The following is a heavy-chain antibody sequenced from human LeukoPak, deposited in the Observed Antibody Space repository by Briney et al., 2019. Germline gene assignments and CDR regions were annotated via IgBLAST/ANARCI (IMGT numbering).Heavy chain of an antibody. Sequence: ASVKVSCKASGYTFTSYGISWVRQAPGQGLEWMGWISAYNGNTNYAQKLQGRVTMTTDTSTSTAYMELRSLRSDDTAVYYCVRDSHCSSTSCYLYYYYYGMDVWGQGTTVTVSS. D-gene: IGHD2-2*01. CDR3: VRDSHCSSTSCYLYYYYYGMDV. V-gene: IGHV1-18*01. J-gene: IGHJ6*02. CDR1: GYTFTSYG. CDR2: ISAYNGNT.